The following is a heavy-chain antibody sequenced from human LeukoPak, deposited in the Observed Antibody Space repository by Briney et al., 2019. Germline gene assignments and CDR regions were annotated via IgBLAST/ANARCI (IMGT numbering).Heavy chain of an antibody. CDR3: AKDSAFYYIDV. CDR2: IGYNGNNQ. J-gene: IGHJ6*03. CDR1: GFTFSSYS. Sequence: PGGSLRLSCAASGFTFSSYSMNWVRQAPGKGLEWVAFIGYNGNNQYYADSVKGRFTISRDNSKNTLYLQMNSLKGDDTAVYYCAKDSAFYYIDVWGKGTTVIISS. D-gene: IGHD3-10*01. V-gene: IGHV3-30*02.